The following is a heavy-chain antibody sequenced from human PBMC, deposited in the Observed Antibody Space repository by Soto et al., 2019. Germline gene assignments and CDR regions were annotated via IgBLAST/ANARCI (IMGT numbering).Heavy chain of an antibody. CDR3: TKGDSSGYFDPSTGYSTPDH. D-gene: IGHD3-3*01. Sequence: DVQLFESGGGLVEPGESLRLSCAASRFIFKYFAMSWVRQAPGKGLEWVSTITTSDDITYSADSVRGRFTISRDNSANTLFLQMSSLRGDDTATYYCTKGDSSGYFDPSTGYSTPDHWGQGTLVTVSS. J-gene: IGHJ5*02. CDR2: ITTSDDIT. CDR1: RFIFKYFA. V-gene: IGHV3-23*01.